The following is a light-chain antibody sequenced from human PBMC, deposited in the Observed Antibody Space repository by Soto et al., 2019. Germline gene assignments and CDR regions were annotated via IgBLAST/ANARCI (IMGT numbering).Light chain of an antibody. V-gene: IGKV3-20*01. J-gene: IGKJ1*01. Sequence: VMTQSPATLSVSPGGRATRSCRASQSVSSYLAWYQQKPGQAPRLLIYGASSRATGIPDRFSGSGSGTDFTLTISRLEPEDFAVYYCQQYESSPRTFGQGTKVDIK. CDR1: QSVSSY. CDR3: QQYESSPRT. CDR2: GAS.